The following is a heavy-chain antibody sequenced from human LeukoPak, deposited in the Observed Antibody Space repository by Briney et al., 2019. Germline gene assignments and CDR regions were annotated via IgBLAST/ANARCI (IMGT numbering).Heavy chain of an antibody. J-gene: IGHJ3*02. CDR1: GFTFSACE. D-gene: IGHD3-10*01. CDR3: ARVATMVRVPLDALDI. CDR2: ISRSGSTR. Sequence: GGSLRLSCAISGFTFSACELTWVRQAPGKGLEWVSYISRSGSTRYYADSVKGRFTISRDNARNSLYLQMNSLRAEDTAVYYCARVATMVRVPLDALDIWGQGTMVSVSS. V-gene: IGHV3-48*03.